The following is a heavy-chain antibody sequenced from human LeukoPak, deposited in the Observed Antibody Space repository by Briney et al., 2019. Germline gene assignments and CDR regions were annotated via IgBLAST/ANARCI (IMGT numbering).Heavy chain of an antibody. Sequence: SETLSLTCAVVGGSFSGYYWSWIRQPPGKGLEWIGEIYHSGSTNYNPSLKSRVTISVDTSKNQFSLKLSSVTAADTSVYYCARQNLGPAPVKYWGQGTLVTVSS. J-gene: IGHJ4*02. V-gene: IGHV4-34*01. CDR2: IYHSGST. CDR3: ARQNLGPAPVKY. CDR1: GGSFSGYY.